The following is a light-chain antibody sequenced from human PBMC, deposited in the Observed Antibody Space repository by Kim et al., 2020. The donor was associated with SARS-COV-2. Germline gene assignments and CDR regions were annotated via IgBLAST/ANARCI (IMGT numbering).Light chain of an antibody. Sequence: DIQMTQSPSSLSASVGDSVTITCRASPSISSYLKWYQQKPGKAPKLLIYAASSLQSGVPSRFSGSGSGTDFPLPISSLQPADFATYYCHQSYSTPFTFGGGTKVDIK. V-gene: IGKV1-39*01. J-gene: IGKJ4*01. CDR1: PSISSY. CDR3: HQSYSTPFT. CDR2: AAS.